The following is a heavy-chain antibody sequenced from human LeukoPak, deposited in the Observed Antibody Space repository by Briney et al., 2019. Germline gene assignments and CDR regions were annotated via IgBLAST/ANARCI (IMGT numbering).Heavy chain of an antibody. CDR3: ATNTDSSKVFDY. V-gene: IGHV1-58*02. D-gene: IGHD3-22*01. CDR2: IVVGSGNT. CDR1: AFTFTSSA. Sequence: SVKVSCKASAFTFTSSAMQWVRQARGQRLEWIGWIVVGSGNTNYAQKFQERVTITRDMSTSTAYMELSSLRSEDTAVYYCATNTDSSKVFDYWGQGTLVTVSS. J-gene: IGHJ4*02.